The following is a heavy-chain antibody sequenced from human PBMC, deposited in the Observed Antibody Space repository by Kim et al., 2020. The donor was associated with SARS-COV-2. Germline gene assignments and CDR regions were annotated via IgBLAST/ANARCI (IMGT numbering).Heavy chain of an antibody. CDR2: ISGSSGYI. Sequence: GGSLRLSCAASGFTFSTYSMNWVRQAPGKGLEWVSSISGSSGYIYYADSVKDRFTISRDNAKNSLYLQMNSLRAEDTAVYYCARDRGSGWYLGDYWGLGTLVTVSS. D-gene: IGHD6-19*01. J-gene: IGHJ4*02. CDR3: ARDRGSGWYLGDY. V-gene: IGHV3-21*01. CDR1: GFTFSTYS.